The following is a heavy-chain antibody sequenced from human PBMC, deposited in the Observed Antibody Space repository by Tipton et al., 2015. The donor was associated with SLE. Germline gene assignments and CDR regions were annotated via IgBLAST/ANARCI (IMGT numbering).Heavy chain of an antibody. V-gene: IGHV4-39*07. CDR1: GGSISSSSYY. J-gene: IGHJ4*02. CDR3: ARQRITGTTYYFDY. D-gene: IGHD1-7*01. Sequence: TLSLTCTVSGGSISSSSYYWGWFRRPPGKGLEWIGSIYYSGSTYYNPSLKSRVTISVDTSKNQFSLKLSSVTAADTAVYYCARQRITGTTYYFDYWGQGTLVTVSS. CDR2: IYYSGST.